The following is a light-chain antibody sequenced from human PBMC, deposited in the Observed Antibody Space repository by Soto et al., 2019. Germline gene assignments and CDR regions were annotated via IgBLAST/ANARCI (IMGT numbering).Light chain of an antibody. J-gene: IGLJ1*01. CDR2: DVN. CDR1: RSDIGDYDL. CDR3: CSYAGTFYV. Sequence: QSALTQPRSVSGSPGQSVTISCTGSRSDIGDYDLVSWYQQHPGKAPKLIIYDVNKRPSGVPDRFSDSKSGNTASLTISGLPAEDEADYYCCSYAGTFYVFGTGTKLTVL. V-gene: IGLV2-11*01.